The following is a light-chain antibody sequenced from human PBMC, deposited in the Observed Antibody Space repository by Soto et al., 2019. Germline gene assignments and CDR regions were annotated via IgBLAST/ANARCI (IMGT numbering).Light chain of an antibody. J-gene: IGLJ2*01. Sequence: QAASVSGSPGQSITISCTGTSSDVGGYNYVSWYQHHPGKATKLMIYDVTNRPSGVSNRFSGSKSGNTASLTISGVQSEDEASYYCSSYTTTSTVVFGGGTKLTVL. CDR3: SSYTTTSTVV. CDR2: DVT. CDR1: SSDVGGYNY. V-gene: IGLV2-14*03.